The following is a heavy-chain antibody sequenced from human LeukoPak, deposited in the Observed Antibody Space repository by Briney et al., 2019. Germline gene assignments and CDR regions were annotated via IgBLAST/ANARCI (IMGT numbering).Heavy chain of an antibody. J-gene: IGHJ4*02. V-gene: IGHV5-51*01. CDR1: GYSFSSYW. Sequence: GESLKISCQASGYSFSSYWIGWVRQLPGKGLEWMGIIYPGDSATRYSPSFQGQVTISADKSISTAYLQWSSLKASDTAMYYCARNRDSDYWGQGTLATVSS. D-gene: IGHD2/OR15-2a*01. CDR3: ARNRDSDY. CDR2: IYPGDSAT.